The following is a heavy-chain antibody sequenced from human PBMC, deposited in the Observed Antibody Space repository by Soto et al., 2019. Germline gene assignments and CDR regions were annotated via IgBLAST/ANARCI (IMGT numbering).Heavy chain of an antibody. CDR3: VREGRSSTSCNTGCAFDI. J-gene: IGHJ3*02. CDR2: ISGSGEKT. Sequence: PGGSLRLSCVASGFNFSYNALSWVRHAPGKGLQWVSTISGSGEKTYYADSVKGRFTISRDNAKNSLYLQMNSLRAEHTAVYYCVREGRSSTSCNTGCAFDIWGQGTMVTVSS. D-gene: IGHD2-2*02. CDR1: GFNFSYNA. V-gene: IGHV3-23*01.